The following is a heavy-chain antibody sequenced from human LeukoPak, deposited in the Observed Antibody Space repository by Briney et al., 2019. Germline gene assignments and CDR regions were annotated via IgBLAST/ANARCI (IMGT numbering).Heavy chain of an antibody. CDR2: ISGSGGST. J-gene: IGHJ5*02. Sequence: PGGSLRLSCAASGFTFSSYAMSWVRQAPGKGLEWVSAISGSGGSTYYADSVKGRFTISRDNSKNTLYLQMNSLRAEDTAVYYCAKDFGWWEQLPTRGNWFDPWGQGTLVTVSS. D-gene: IGHD2-15*01. V-gene: IGHV3-23*01. CDR3: AKDFGWWEQLPTRGNWFDP. CDR1: GFTFSSYA.